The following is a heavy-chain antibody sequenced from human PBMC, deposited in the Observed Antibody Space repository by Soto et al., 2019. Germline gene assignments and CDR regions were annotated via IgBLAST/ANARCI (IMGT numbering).Heavy chain of an antibody. D-gene: IGHD3-22*01. CDR2: IYSSGST. Sequence: QVQLQESGPGLVKPSQTLSLTCTVSGGSISSGDYYWSWIRQPPGKGLEWIGYIYSSGSTYYNPSLKSRVTISVDTSKNQFALKLSSVTAADTAVYYCARDHYDSSGYYLYYFDYWGQGTLVTVSS. CDR3: ARDHYDSSGYYLYYFDY. V-gene: IGHV4-30-4*01. CDR1: GGSISSGDYY. J-gene: IGHJ4*02.